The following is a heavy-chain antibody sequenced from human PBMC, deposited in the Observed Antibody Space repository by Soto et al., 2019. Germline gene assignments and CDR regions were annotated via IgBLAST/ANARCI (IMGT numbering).Heavy chain of an antibody. J-gene: IGHJ6*02. D-gene: IGHD2-2*02. CDR1: GYTFTSYG. V-gene: IGHV1-18*04. CDR3: ARDIVVVPAAIRGVYYYYYGMDV. Sequence: ASVKVSCKASGYTFTSYGISWVRQAPGQGLEWMGWISAYNGNTNYAQKLQGRVTMTTDTSTSTAYMELRSLRSDDTAVYYCARDIVVVPAAIRGVYYYYYGMDVWGQGTTVTV. CDR2: ISAYNGNT.